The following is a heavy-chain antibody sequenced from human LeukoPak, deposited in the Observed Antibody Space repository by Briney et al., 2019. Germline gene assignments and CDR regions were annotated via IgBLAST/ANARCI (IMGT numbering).Heavy chain of an antibody. CDR1: GGSISSGGYS. CDR2: IYHSGST. V-gene: IGHV4-30-2*01. D-gene: IGHD6-19*01. Sequence: PSETLSLTCAVSGGSISSGGYSWSWIRQPPGKGLEWIGYIYHSGSTYYNPSLKSRVTISVDTSKNQFSLKLSSVTAADTAVYYCARPQWLGYYFDYWGQGTLVTVSS. CDR3: ARPQWLGYYFDY. J-gene: IGHJ4*02.